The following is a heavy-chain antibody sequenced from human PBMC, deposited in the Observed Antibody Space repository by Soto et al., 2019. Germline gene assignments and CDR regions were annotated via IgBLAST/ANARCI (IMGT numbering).Heavy chain of an antibody. CDR3: AKDAISGDGIWLMDS. J-gene: IGHJ5*02. CDR1: GFTFRNYA. CDR2: LLRSGSSA. V-gene: IGHV3-23*01. Sequence: GGSLRLSCAASGFTFRNYAMTWARQAPGKGLEWVSSLLRSGSSAYYADSVRGRFSISSDTSANSLYLQMDNLRAEDTAIYYCAKDAISGDGIWLMDSWGQGTVVTVSS. D-gene: IGHD4-17*01.